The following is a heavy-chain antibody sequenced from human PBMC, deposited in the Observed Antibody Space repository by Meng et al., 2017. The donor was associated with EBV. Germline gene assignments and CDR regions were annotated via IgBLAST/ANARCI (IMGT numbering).Heavy chain of an antibody. V-gene: IGHV3-73*02. CDR2: IRSKAKSYAT. D-gene: IGHD2-2*01. Sequence: VREVACGGALGPRGGSLNLSCAASVFTFSGSAMPGVRQASGKGLEWVGGIRSKAKSYATAYAASVKGRFTISRDDSKNTAYLQMNSLKTEDTAVYYCTRMSSPLDYWGQGTLVTVSS. J-gene: IGHJ4*02. CDR1: VFTFSGSA. CDR3: TRMSSPLDY.